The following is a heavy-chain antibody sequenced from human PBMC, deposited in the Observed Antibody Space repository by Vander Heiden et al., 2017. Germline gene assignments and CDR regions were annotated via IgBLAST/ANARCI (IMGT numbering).Heavy chain of an antibody. V-gene: IGHV3-7*01. CDR1: GFTFSSSW. CDR2: IKQDGSEK. Sequence: EVQLVESGGGLVQPGGSLRLSCAASGFTFSSSWMSWVRQAPGKGLEWVANIKQDGSEKYYVDSVKGRFTISRDNAKNSLYLQMNSLRAEDTAVYYCARAKYYGTIFGVSPLIPTSWGQGTLVTVSS. J-gene: IGHJ5*02. D-gene: IGHD3-3*01. CDR3: ARAKYYGTIFGVSPLIPTS.